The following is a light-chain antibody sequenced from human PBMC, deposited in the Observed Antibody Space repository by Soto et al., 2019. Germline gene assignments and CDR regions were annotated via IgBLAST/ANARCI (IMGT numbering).Light chain of an antibody. J-gene: IGLJ3*02. V-gene: IGLV4-69*02. CDR3: QTWGTGIHV. CDR1: SGHSSYA. Sequence: QPVLTQSPSASASLGASVKLTCTLSSGHSSYAIAWHQQQPDKGPRYLMKLKSDGSHSKGDGIADRFSGSSSGAERYLTISRLQSDDEADYYCQTWGTGIHVFGGGTKLTVL. CDR2: LKSDGSH.